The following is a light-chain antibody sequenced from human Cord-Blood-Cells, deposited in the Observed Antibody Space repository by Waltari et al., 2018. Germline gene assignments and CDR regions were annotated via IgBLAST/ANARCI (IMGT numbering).Light chain of an antibody. CDR3: AAWDDSLNGWV. CDR2: SNN. Sequence: QSVLTQPPSASGTPGQRVTISCSGSSSNIGSNTVNWYQQLPGTAPKLLIYSNNPRPSGCPDRFSGSKSGTSASLAISGLQSEDEADYYWAAWDDSLNGWVFGGGTKLTVL. J-gene: IGLJ3*02. V-gene: IGLV1-44*01. CDR1: SSNIGSNT.